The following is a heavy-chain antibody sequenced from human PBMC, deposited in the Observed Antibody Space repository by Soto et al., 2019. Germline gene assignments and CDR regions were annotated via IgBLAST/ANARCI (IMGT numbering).Heavy chain of an antibody. J-gene: IGHJ6*02. CDR2: IYWDDDK. D-gene: IGHD3-10*01. V-gene: IGHV2-5*02. CDR3: VQRQGPIWFGELENDYGMDV. Sequence: SGPTLVNPTQTLTLTCTFSGFSLSTSGVGVGWIRQPPGKALEWLALIYWDDDKRYSPSLKSRLTITKDTSKNQVVLTMTNMDPVHTAPYSCVQRQGPIWFGELENDYGMDVGGQGT. CDR1: GFSLSTSGVG.